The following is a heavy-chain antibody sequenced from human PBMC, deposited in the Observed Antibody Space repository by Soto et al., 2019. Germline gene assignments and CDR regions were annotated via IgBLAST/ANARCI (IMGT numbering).Heavy chain of an antibody. CDR2: IYLNDDK. CDR3: ARTHRYDWNDGGWFDP. V-gene: IGHV2-5*01. J-gene: IGHJ5*02. D-gene: IGHD1-1*01. CDR1: GVSRGTSGGA. Sequence: GSGPTLVNPTQPLRLTYTFSGVSRGTSGGAVGWIRQPPGKALEWLVLIYLNDDKPYSPSLRSRLTITKDNSNKQGVVTMSKLEPVDKDTYYCARTHRYDWNDGGWFDPWGQGTLVTVSS.